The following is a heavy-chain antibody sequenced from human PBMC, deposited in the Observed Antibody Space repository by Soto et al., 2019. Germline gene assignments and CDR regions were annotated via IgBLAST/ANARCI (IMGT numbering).Heavy chain of an antibody. V-gene: IGHV1-69*08. CDR2: IIPILGIA. J-gene: IGHJ4*02. Sequence: QVQLVQSGAEVKKPGSSVKVSCKASGGTFSSYTISWVRQAPGQGLEWMGRIIPILGIANYAQKFQGRVTITADKSTSTAYMELSSLRSEDTAVYYCAREGEGCLGDYWGQGTLVTVSS. D-gene: IGHD7-27*01. CDR1: GGTFSSYT. CDR3: AREGEGCLGDY.